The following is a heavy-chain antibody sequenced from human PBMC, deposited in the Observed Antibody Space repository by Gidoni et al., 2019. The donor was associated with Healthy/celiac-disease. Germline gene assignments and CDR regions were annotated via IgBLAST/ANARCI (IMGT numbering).Heavy chain of an antibody. Sequence: EVKLVQSGEEVTKPAESRKMYGRVSGARFATHWIALVRQMPWKGLEWMGIIYPDDSDIRYSPSFQGQVTISVDKSISTAYLQWSSLKASDTAPYYCARGIIDSGTTSGLDYWGQGTLVTVSS. CDR3: ARGIIDSGTTSGLDY. CDR2: IYPDDSDI. D-gene: IGHD1-7*01. J-gene: IGHJ4*02. CDR1: GARFATHW. V-gene: IGHV5-51*01.